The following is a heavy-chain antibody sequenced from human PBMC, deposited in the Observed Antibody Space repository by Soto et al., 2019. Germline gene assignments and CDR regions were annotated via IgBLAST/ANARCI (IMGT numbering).Heavy chain of an antibody. CDR1: GVSISGSRYY. J-gene: IGHJ6*02. D-gene: IGHD1-26*01. CDR2: IYYSGRT. V-gene: IGHV4-39*01. Sequence: KTSETLSLTCTVSGVSISGSRYYWGWIRHPPGRGLEWIGNIYYSGRTYYTPALKSRVTLSVDTSKNPFSLNLNSVTAADTAVYYCARGGIPPSVYGIAYAMDVWGQGTTVTVSS. CDR3: ARGGIPPSVYGIAYAMDV.